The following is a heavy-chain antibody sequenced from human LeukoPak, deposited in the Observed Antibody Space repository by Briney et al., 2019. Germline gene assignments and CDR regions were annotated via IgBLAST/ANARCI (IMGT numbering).Heavy chain of an antibody. CDR1: GFTFSRYW. CDR3: ARDSTYYDILAALEY. V-gene: IGHV3-7*04. J-gene: IGHJ4*02. CDR2: IKQDGSER. D-gene: IGHD3-9*01. Sequence: GGSLRLSCAASGFTFSRYWMSWVRQAPGKGLEWVANIKQDGSERYYVDSVKGRFTISRDNAKNSLYLQMNSLRAEDTAVYYCARDSTYYDILAALEYWGQGTLVTVSS.